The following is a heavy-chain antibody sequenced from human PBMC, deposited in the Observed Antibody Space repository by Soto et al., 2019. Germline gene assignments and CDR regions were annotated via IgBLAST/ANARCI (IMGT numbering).Heavy chain of an antibody. J-gene: IGHJ6*02. Sequence: GESLKISCAASGFTFSSYGMHWVRQAPGKGLEWVAVIWYDGSNKYYADSVKGRFTISRDNSKNTLYLQMNSLRAEDTAVYYCARDLGCSSTSCYRPAETTVTTYYYYGMDVWGQGTTVTVSS. CDR3: ARDLGCSSTSCYRPAETTVTTYYYYGMDV. CDR1: GFTFSSYG. V-gene: IGHV3-33*01. D-gene: IGHD2-2*02. CDR2: IWYDGSNK.